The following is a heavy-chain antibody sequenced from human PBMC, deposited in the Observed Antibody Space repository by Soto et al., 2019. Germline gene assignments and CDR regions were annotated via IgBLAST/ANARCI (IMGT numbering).Heavy chain of an antibody. V-gene: IGHV4-34*01. Sequence: SSETLSLTCAVYGGSFSGYYWSWIRQPRGKGLEWIGEINHSGSTNYNPSLKSRVTISVDTSKNQFSLKLSSVTAADTAVYYCARGYGSGSYYYYYGMDVWGQGTTVTVSS. CDR1: GGSFSGYY. J-gene: IGHJ6*02. CDR2: INHSGST. D-gene: IGHD3-10*01. CDR3: ARGYGSGSYYYYYGMDV.